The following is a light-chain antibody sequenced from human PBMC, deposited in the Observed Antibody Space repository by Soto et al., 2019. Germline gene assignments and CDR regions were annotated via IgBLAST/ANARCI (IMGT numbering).Light chain of an antibody. CDR3: QQYGSSWT. V-gene: IGKV3-20*01. CDR2: GAS. Sequence: EIVLTQSSVTLSFAPWEGAALSCMASQSVSISYLAWYQQKPGQAPRLLIYGASSRATGIPDRFSGSGSGTDFTLTISRLEPEDFAVYYCQQYGSSWTFGQGTKVDIK. CDR1: QSVSISY. J-gene: IGKJ1*01.